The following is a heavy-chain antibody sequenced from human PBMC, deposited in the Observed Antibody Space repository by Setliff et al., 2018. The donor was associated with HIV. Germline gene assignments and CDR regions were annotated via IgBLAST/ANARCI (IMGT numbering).Heavy chain of an antibody. Sequence: SETLSLTCTVSGGSINSDSYNYYWSWIRQPAGRGLEWIGHMYSSGPTSYNPSLKSRVTISLDTSKNQFSLKLSSVTAADTAMYYCARHVPVRGHTPLDNWGQGTLVTVSS. V-gene: IGHV4-61*09. CDR2: MYSSGPT. CDR3: ARHVPVRGHTPLDN. CDR1: GGSINSDSYNYY. D-gene: IGHD2-15*01. J-gene: IGHJ4*02.